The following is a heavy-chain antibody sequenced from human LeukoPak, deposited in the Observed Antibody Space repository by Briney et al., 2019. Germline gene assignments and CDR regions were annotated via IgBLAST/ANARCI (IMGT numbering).Heavy chain of an antibody. V-gene: IGHV3-48*03. CDR3: ARGATYYSGSASYYHTF. J-gene: IGHJ4*02. D-gene: IGHD3-10*01. CDR2: ISSSGSII. CDR1: GFTFSSYE. Sequence: GGSLRLSCAASGFTFSSYEMNWVRQAPGKGLEWVSYISSSGSIIYYADSVRGRFTISRDNSKNTVSLEMNSLRAEDTAVYYCARGATYYSGSASYYHTFWGQGTLVTVSS.